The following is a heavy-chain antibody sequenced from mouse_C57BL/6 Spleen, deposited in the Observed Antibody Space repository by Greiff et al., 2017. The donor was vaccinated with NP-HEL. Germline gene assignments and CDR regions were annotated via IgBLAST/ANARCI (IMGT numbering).Heavy chain of an antibody. V-gene: IGHV1-50*01. D-gene: IGHD3-2*02. CDR3: ARGSGHYFDY. J-gene: IGHJ2*01. Sequence: VQLQQSGAELVKPGASVKLSCKASGYTFTSYWMQWVKQRPGQGLEWIGEIDPSDSYTNYNQKFKGKATLTVDTSSSTADMQLSSLTSEDSAVYYCARGSGHYFDYWGQGTTLTVSS. CDR1: GYTFTSYW. CDR2: IDPSDSYT.